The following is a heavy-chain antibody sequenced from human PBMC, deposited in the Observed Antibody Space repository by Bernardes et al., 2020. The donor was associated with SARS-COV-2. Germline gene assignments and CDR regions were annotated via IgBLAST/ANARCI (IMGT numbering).Heavy chain of an antibody. J-gene: IGHJ4*02. CDR1: GYTFTSYG. Sequence: ASVKVSCKASGYTFTSYGISWVRQAPGQGLEWMGWISTYNGNTNYAQKFQGRVTMTTDTSTSTAYMEVRSLRSDDTAVYYCARGGRVGELSSFDYWGQGTLVTVSS. D-gene: IGHD3-16*02. V-gene: IGHV1-18*01. CDR2: ISTYNGNT. CDR3: ARGGRVGELSSFDY.